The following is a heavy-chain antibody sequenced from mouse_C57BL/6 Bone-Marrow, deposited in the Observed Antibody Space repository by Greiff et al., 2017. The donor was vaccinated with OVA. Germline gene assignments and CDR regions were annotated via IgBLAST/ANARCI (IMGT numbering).Heavy chain of an antibody. D-gene: IGHD2-12*01. CDR1: GYAFSSSW. V-gene: IGHV1-82*01. Sequence: VHLVESGPELVKPGASVKISCKASGYAFSSSWMNWVKQRPGKGLEWIGRIYPGDGDTNYNGKFKGKATLTADKSSSTAYMQLSSLTSEDSAVYFCANYRGGIAYWGQGTLVTVSA. J-gene: IGHJ3*01. CDR3: ANYRGGIAY. CDR2: IYPGDGDT.